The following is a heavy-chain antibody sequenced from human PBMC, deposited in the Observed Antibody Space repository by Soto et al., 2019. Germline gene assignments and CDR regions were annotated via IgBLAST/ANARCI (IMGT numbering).Heavy chain of an antibody. CDR2: IYYSGST. CDR3: ARDADYGGSRGGMDV. D-gene: IGHD4-17*01. V-gene: IGHV4-31*03. Sequence: QVRLEESGPGLVKPSETLSLICSVSGGSVNNANYFWNWIRHHPENGLEWIGYIYYSGSTRYNPSFKTRASPSIDTSKNLFSLRLNSVTVADTAVYFCARDADYGGSRGGMDVWGRGTTVTVSS. CDR1: GGSVNNANYF. J-gene: IGHJ6*02.